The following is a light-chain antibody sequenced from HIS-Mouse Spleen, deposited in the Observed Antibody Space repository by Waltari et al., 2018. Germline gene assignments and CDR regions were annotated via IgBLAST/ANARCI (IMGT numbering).Light chain of an antibody. V-gene: IGLV3-10*01. CDR2: EDS. CDR1: ALPKKY. CDR3: YSTDSSGNHRV. J-gene: IGLJ2*01. Sequence: SYELTQPPSVSVSPGQTARITCSGGALPKKYAYWYPHKSGQAPVLVIYEDSKRPSGIPERFSGSSSGTMATLTISGAQVEDEADYYCYSTDSSGNHRVFGGGTKLTVL.